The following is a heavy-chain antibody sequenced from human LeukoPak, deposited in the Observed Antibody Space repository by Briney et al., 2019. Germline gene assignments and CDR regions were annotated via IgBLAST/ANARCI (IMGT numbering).Heavy chain of an antibody. CDR2: IYYSGST. V-gene: IGHV4-59*01. Sequence: SVTLSLTCTVSGGSISSYYWSWIRQPPGKGLEWIGYIYYSGSTNYNPSLKSRVTISVDTSKNQFSLKLSSVTAADTAVYYCARGDSSGWGYYFDYWGQGTLVTVSS. D-gene: IGHD6-19*01. CDR1: GGSISSYY. J-gene: IGHJ4*02. CDR3: ARGDSSGWGYYFDY.